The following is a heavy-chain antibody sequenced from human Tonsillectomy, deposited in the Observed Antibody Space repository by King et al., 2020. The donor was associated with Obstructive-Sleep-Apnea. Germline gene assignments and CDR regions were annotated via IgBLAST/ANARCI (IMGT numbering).Heavy chain of an antibody. J-gene: IGHJ3*02. CDR1: GFTFSSYG. CDR3: AKGRRYYYGSGSYSPQRFAFDI. D-gene: IGHD3-10*01. CDR2: ISYDGSNK. V-gene: IGHV3-30*18. Sequence: VQLVESGGGVVQPGRSLRLSCAASGFTFSSYGMHWVRQAPGKGLEWVAVISYDGSNKYYADSVKGRFTISRDNSKNTLYLQMNSLRAEDTAVYYCAKGRRYYYGSGSYSPQRFAFDIWGQGTMVTVSS.